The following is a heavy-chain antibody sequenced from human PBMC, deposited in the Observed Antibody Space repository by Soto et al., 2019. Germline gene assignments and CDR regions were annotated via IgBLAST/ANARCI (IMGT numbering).Heavy chain of an antibody. V-gene: IGHV3-33*01. Sequence: QVQLVESGGGVVQPGRSLGLSCAASGFTFSSYGMHWVRQAPGKGLEWVAVIYYDGSNKYYADSVKGRFTISRDNSKNTLYLQMNRLRAEDTAVYYCARSQYSSSWYPFDYWGQGTLVTVSS. CDR1: GFTFSSYG. CDR3: ARSQYSSSWYPFDY. D-gene: IGHD6-13*01. CDR2: IYYDGSNK. J-gene: IGHJ4*02.